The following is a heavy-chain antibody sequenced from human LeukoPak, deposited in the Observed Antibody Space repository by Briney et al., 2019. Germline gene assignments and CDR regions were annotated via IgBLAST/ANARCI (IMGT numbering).Heavy chain of an antibody. CDR3: AAAPIEMQQRGFDY. CDR1: GFTFSNSA. J-gene: IGHJ4*02. Sequence: SVKVSCKASGFTFSNSAMQWVRQARGQRLEWIGWIVVASGNTKYAQKFQERVTITRDMSTSTAYMELSSLRPEDTAVYYCAAAPIEMQQRGFDYWGQGSLVTVST. V-gene: IGHV1-58*02. D-gene: IGHD5-24*01. CDR2: IVVASGNT.